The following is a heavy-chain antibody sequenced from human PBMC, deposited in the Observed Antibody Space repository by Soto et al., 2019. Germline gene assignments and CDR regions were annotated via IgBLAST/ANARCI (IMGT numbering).Heavy chain of an antibody. CDR1: GFIFDDYA. CDR2: ISGNSGSR. V-gene: IGHV3-9*01. CDR3: EKDPLWGGDRASYCLAP. Sequence: EVQLVESGGGLVQPGRSLRLSCAASGFIFDDYAMHWVRQAPGKGLEWVSGISGNSGSRGYADSVKGRFTISRDNGKSSLYLQLSSLRGDATALYYCEKDPLWGGDRASYCLAPWGRGTLVTVSP. J-gene: IGHJ5*02. D-gene: IGHD3-10*01.